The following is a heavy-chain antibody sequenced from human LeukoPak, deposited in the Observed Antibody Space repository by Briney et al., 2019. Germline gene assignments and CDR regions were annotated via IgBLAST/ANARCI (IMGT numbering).Heavy chain of an antibody. Sequence: SETLSLTCTLSGGSISSYFWSWIRQPAGKGLERIGRIYTSGSTNYSPSLKSRVTMSVDTSTNQFSLKLRSVTAADTAVYYCARDQATWRAFDIWGQGTLVTVSS. CDR1: GGSISSYF. V-gene: IGHV4-4*07. CDR3: ARDQATWRAFDI. J-gene: IGHJ3*02. CDR2: IYTSGST. D-gene: IGHD1-26*01.